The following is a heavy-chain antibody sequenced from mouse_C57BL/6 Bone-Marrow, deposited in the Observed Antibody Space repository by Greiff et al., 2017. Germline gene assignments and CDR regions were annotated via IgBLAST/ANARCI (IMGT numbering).Heavy chain of an antibody. CDR3: ARGGLRGFAY. Sequence: QVHVKQSGPELVKPGASVKISCKASGYAFSSSWMNWVKQRPGKGLEWIGRIYPGDGDTNYNGKFKGKATLTADKSSSTAYMQLSSLTSEDSAVYFCARGGLRGFAYWGQGTLVTVSA. J-gene: IGHJ3*01. V-gene: IGHV1-82*01. CDR1: GYAFSSSW. CDR2: IYPGDGDT. D-gene: IGHD2-4*01.